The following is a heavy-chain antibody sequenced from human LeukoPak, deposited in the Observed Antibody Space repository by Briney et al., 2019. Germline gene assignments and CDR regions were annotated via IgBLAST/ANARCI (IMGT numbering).Heavy chain of an antibody. D-gene: IGHD3-10*01. CDR2: ISGSGGST. Sequence: AGGSLRLSCAASGFTFSSYGMSWVRQAPGKGLEWVSAISGSGGSTYYADSVKGRFTISRDNSKNTLYLQMNSLRAEDTAVYYCAKAHRYYYGSGSYHDYWGQGTLVTVSS. V-gene: IGHV3-23*01. CDR3: AKAHRYYYGSGSYHDY. J-gene: IGHJ4*02. CDR1: GFTFSSYG.